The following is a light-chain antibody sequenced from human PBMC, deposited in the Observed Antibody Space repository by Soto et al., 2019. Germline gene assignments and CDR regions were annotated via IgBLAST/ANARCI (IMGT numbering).Light chain of an antibody. J-gene: IGLJ1*01. V-gene: IGLV2-23*01. Sequence: QSALTQPASVSGSPGQSITISCTGTSSDVGSYNLVSWYQQHPGKAPKLIIYEGSKRPSGVSNRFSGSKSGNTASLTISGLQAEDEADYYCCLYAGSGTYVFGTGTKLTVL. CDR2: EGS. CDR1: SSDVGSYNL. CDR3: CLYAGSGTYV.